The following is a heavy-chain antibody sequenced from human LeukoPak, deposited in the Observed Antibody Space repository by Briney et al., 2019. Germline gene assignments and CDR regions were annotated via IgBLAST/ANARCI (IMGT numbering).Heavy chain of an antibody. J-gene: IGHJ4*02. CDR1: GYTLTELS. D-gene: IGHD3-10*01. Sequence: GASVKVACKVSGYTLTELSMHWVRQAPGKGLEWMGGFDPEDGETIYAQKFQGRVTMTEDTSTDTAYMELSSLRSEDTAVYYCATVPYYYGSGMGVDWGQGTLVTVSS. V-gene: IGHV1-24*01. CDR3: ATVPYYYGSGMGVD. CDR2: FDPEDGET.